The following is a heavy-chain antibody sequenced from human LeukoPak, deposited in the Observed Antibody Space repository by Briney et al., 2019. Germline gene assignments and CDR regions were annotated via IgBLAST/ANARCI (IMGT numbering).Heavy chain of an antibody. CDR2: VYHTGGT. CDR1: GGSVGSVSSY. Sequence: SETLSLTCTVSGGSVGSVSSYWTWLRQPPGKGLDWIGYVYHTGGTKYNPSLKSRVTISLDTPKNQFSLRLSSVTAADTAVYYCARDSRHPYYYGLDVWGQGTTVIVSS. V-gene: IGHV4-61*01. J-gene: IGHJ6*02. CDR3: ARDSRHPYYYGLDV.